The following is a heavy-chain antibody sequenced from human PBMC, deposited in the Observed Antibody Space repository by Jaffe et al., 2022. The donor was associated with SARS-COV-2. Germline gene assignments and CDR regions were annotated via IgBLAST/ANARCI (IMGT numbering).Heavy chain of an antibody. CDR3: AKDYSGSYHSSRYFDL. CDR2: ISYDGSNK. D-gene: IGHD1-26*01. CDR1: GFTFSSYG. Sequence: QVQLVESGGGVVQPGRSLRLSCAASGFTFSSYGMHWVRQAPGKGLEWVAVISYDGSNKYYADSVKGRFTISRDNSKNTLYLQMNSLRAEDTAVYYCAKDYSGSYHSSRYFDLWGRGTLVTVSS. V-gene: IGHV3-30*18. J-gene: IGHJ2*01.